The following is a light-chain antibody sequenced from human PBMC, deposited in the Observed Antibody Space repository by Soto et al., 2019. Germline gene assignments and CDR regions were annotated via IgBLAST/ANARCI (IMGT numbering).Light chain of an antibody. J-gene: IGKJ4*01. CDR1: QSVSSSY. V-gene: IGKV3D-20*02. CDR3: QQRSNWPLT. Sequence: EILLTQSPGTLSLSPGESATLSCRASQSVSSSYLAWYQQKPGQAPRLLIYGASSRATGIPDRFSGIWSGTDCTLTISRLEPEDFAVYYCQQRSNWPLTFGGGTKVDIK. CDR2: GAS.